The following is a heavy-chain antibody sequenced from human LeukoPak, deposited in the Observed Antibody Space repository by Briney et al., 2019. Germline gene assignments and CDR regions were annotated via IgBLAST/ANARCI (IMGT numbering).Heavy chain of an antibody. CDR1: GFTFSGSA. Sequence: GGSLRLSCAASGFTFSGSAMHWVRQASGKGLEWVGRIRSKANSYATAYAASVKGRFTISRDDSKNTAYLQMNSLKTEDTAVYYCTTFSSSSVSDYWGQGTLVTVSS. J-gene: IGHJ4*02. CDR3: TTFSSSSVSDY. CDR2: IRSKANSYAT. D-gene: IGHD6-6*01. V-gene: IGHV3-73*01.